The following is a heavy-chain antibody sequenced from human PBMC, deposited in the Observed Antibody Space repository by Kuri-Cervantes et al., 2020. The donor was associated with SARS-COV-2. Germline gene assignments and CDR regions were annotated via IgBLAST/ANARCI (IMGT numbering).Heavy chain of an antibody. CDR1: GFTFSSYW. CDR3: ARAAYSSGWEYFDY. Sequence: LTCAASGFTFSSYWMHWVRQAPGKGLVWVSRINSDGSSTSYADSVKGRFTISRDNAKNTLYLQMNSLRAEDTAVYYCARAAYSSGWEYFDYWGQGTLVTVSS. CDR2: INSDGSST. V-gene: IGHV3-74*01. J-gene: IGHJ4*02. D-gene: IGHD6-19*01.